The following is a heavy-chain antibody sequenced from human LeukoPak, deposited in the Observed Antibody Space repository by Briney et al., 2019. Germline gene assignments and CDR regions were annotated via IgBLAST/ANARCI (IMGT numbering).Heavy chain of an antibody. CDR1: GFTVDTYW. CDR3: ARGQQLVH. Sequence: GGSLRLSCVASGFTVDTYWMSWVRQAPGKGLEWVANIKQDGSATYYVDSVKGRFTISRDNAKNSLYLQMNSLRVDDTAVYYCARGQQLVHWGQGTLVTVSS. CDR2: IKQDGSAT. J-gene: IGHJ4*02. V-gene: IGHV3-7*01. D-gene: IGHD6-13*01.